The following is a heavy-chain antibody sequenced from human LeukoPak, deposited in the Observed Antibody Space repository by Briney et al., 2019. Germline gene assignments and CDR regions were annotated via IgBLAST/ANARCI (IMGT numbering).Heavy chain of an antibody. CDR3: ACGYSSGWFDFDY. J-gene: IGHJ4*02. CDR2: IYYSGST. CDR1: GDSVSSGSYY. D-gene: IGHD6-19*01. Sequence: SETLSLTCTVSGDSVSSGSYYWSWIRQPPGKGLEWIGYIYYSGSTNYNPSLKSRVTISVDTSKNQFSLKLSSVTAADTAVYYCACGYSSGWFDFDYWGQGTLVTVSS. V-gene: IGHV4-61*01.